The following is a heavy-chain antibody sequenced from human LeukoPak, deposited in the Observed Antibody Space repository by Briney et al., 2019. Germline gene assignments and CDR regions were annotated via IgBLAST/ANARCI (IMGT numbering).Heavy chain of an antibody. J-gene: IGHJ5*02. Sequence: SETLSLTCTVSGYSISSGYYWGWIRQPPGKGLEWIGSIYNSGSTYYNPSLKSRVTISVDTSKNQFSLKLSSVTAADTALYYCARAYSSSWYWNWFDPWGQGTLVTVSS. D-gene: IGHD6-13*01. CDR1: GYSISSGYY. V-gene: IGHV4-38-2*02. CDR2: IYNSGST. CDR3: ARAYSSSWYWNWFDP.